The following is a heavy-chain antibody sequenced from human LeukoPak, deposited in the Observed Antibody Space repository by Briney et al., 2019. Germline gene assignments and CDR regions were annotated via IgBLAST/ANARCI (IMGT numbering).Heavy chain of an antibody. CDR1: GGSISSSNW. D-gene: IGHD3-10*01. J-gene: IGHJ6*03. V-gene: IGHV4-4*02. Sequence: PSETLSLTCAVSGGSISSSNWWSWVRQPPGKGLEWIGEIYHSGSTNYNPSLKSRVTISVDKSKNQFSLKLSSVTAADTAVYYCVRATGSYFGYYYYYYMDVWGKGTTVTISS. CDR2: IYHSGST. CDR3: VRATGSYFGYYYYYYMDV.